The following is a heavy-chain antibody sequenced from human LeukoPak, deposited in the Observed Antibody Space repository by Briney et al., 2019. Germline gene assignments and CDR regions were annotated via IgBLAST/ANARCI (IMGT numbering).Heavy chain of an antibody. J-gene: IGHJ4*02. Sequence: GGSLRLSCAASGFTLSSYAMHWVRQAPGKGLEWVAVISYDGSNKYYADSVKGRFTISRDNSKNTLYLQMNSLRAEDTAVYYCARDSNSGPTEFDYWGQGTLVTVSS. CDR1: GFTLSSYA. V-gene: IGHV3-30-3*01. CDR2: ISYDGSNK. D-gene: IGHD1-26*01. CDR3: ARDSNSGPTEFDY.